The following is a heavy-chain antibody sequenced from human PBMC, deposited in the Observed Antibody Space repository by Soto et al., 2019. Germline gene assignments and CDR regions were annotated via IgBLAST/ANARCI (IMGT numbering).Heavy chain of an antibody. Sequence: PSETLSLTCTVSGGSISSSSYYWGWIRQPPGKGLEWIGSIYYSGSTYYNPSLKSRVTISVDTSKNQFSLKLSSVTAADTAVYYCARAGSSWAYYYYYGMDVWGQGTTVTVS. V-gene: IGHV4-39*01. CDR2: IYYSGST. D-gene: IGHD6-13*01. J-gene: IGHJ6*02. CDR1: GGSISSSSYY. CDR3: ARAGSSWAYYYYYGMDV.